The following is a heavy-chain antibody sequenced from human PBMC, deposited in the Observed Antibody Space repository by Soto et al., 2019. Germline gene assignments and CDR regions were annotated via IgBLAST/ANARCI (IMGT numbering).Heavy chain of an antibody. D-gene: IGHD6-13*01. V-gene: IGHV1-2*02. J-gene: IGHJ3*02. CDR1: GYTLSDYY. CDR2: FNPNSGDT. Sequence: GASVKVSCKASGYTLSDYYMQWVRQAPGQGLEWMGWFNPNSGDTNYAQKFQGRVTMTRDTSIATAYMELSSLKSDDTAVYYCAREGGGIAAAGAGNDAFGIWGQGTMVTASS. CDR3: AREGGGIAAAGAGNDAFGI.